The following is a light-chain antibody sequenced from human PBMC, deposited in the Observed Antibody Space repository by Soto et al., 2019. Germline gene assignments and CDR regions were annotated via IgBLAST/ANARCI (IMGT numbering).Light chain of an antibody. CDR1: SSDVGGYHY. V-gene: IGLV2-23*01. Sequence: ALTRPASVSGSPGQSITISCTGTSSDVGGYHYVSWYQQHPGKAPKLMIYEGSKRPSGVSNRFSGSKSGNTASLTISGLQAEDEADYYCCSYAGSSTYVFGTGTKVTVL. J-gene: IGLJ1*01. CDR3: CSYAGSSTYV. CDR2: EGS.